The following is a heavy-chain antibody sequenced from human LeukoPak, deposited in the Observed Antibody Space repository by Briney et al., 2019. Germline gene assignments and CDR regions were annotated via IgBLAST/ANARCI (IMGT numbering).Heavy chain of an antibody. CDR2: IYYSGIT. Sequence: PSETLSLTCTVSGGSISSYYWSWIRQPPGKGLEWIGYIYYSGITNYNPSPKSRVTISVDTSKNQVSLQLSYVPAADTAVYYCARHLPGPSGSGSYSSGFDYWGQGTLVTVSS. V-gene: IGHV4-59*08. D-gene: IGHD3-10*01. J-gene: IGHJ4*02. CDR1: GGSISSYY. CDR3: ARHLPGPSGSGSYSSGFDY.